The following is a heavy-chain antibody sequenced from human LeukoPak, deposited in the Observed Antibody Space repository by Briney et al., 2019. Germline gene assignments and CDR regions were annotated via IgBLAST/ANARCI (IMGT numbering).Heavy chain of an antibody. CDR1: GFTVSSNY. D-gene: IGHD3-22*01. CDR3: ARDRYYESSGYYYSDY. CDR2: IYSGGST. Sequence: PGGSLRLSCAASGFTVSSNYMSWVRQAPGKGLEWVSVIYSGGSTYYADSVKGRFTISRDNSKNTLYLQMNSLRAEDTAVYYCARDRYYESSGYYYSDYWGPGSLVTVSS. J-gene: IGHJ4*02. V-gene: IGHV3-53*01.